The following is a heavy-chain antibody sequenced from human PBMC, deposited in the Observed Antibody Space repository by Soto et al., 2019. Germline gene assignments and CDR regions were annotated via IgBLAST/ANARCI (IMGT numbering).Heavy chain of an antibody. CDR3: ASSAAAGTFYFDY. D-gene: IGHD6-13*01. CDR2: IYYSGST. J-gene: IGHJ4*02. CDR1: GASISSYY. Sequence: PSETLSLTCTLSGASISSYYWSWIRQPPGKGLEWIGYIYYSGSTNYNPSLKSRVTISVDTSKNQFSLKLSSVTAADTAVYYCASSAAAGTFYFDYWGQGTLVTVSS. V-gene: IGHV4-59*01.